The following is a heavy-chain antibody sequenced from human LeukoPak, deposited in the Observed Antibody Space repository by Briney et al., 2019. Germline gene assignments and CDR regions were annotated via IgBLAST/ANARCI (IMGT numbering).Heavy chain of an antibody. J-gene: IGHJ6*02. V-gene: IGHV3-74*01. CDR1: GFTFSSSW. CDR2: IKNDGSST. D-gene: IGHD2-15*01. Sequence: GGSLRLSCAASGFTFSSSWMHWVRQAPGKGLVWVSRIKNDGSSTTYADSVKGRFTISRDNVKNTLYLQMNSLRAEDTAVYYCAKGGGSYYYGMDVWGQGTTVTVSS. CDR3: AKGGGSYYYGMDV.